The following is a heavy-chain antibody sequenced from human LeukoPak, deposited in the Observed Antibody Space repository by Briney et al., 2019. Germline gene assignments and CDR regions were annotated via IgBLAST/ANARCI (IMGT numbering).Heavy chain of an antibody. CDR2: IKQDGSQE. CDR3: ARGVPYDSWSGPHYSDY. CDR1: RFTLSTYW. D-gene: IGHD3-3*01. Sequence: AGGFLRLSCAASRFTLSTYWMSWVRQAPGKGLEWVAHIKQDGSQEYYVDSVKGRFTISRDSAKNSLYLQMNSLRAEDTAVYYRARGVPYDSWSGPHYSDYWGQGTLVTVSS. V-gene: IGHV3-7*01. J-gene: IGHJ4*02.